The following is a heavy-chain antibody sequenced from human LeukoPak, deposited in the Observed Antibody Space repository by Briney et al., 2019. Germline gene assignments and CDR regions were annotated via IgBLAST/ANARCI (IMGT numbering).Heavy chain of an antibody. CDR1: GYTFTSYD. Sequence: SVKVSCXASGYTFTSYDINWVRQAPGQGLEWMGGIIPIFGTANYAQKFQGRVTITTDESTSTAYMELSSLRSEDTAVYYCARETGTTGGAFDIWGQGTMVTVSS. CDR3: ARETGTTGGAFDI. D-gene: IGHD1-1*01. CDR2: IIPIFGTA. J-gene: IGHJ3*02. V-gene: IGHV1-69*05.